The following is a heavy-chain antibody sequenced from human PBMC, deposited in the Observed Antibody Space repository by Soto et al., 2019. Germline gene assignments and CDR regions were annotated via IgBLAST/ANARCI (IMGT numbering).Heavy chain of an antibody. D-gene: IGHD5-12*01. Sequence: QLQLQESGSGLVKPSQTLSLTCAVSGGSISSGGYSWSWIPQPPGKGLEWIGYISDSGSTYHNPSLKSRVTIAVDRSKNQFSLNLSSVTAADTALYYWASGYSGLLGPWGQGTLVTVSS. CDR1: GGSISSGGYS. CDR2: ISDSGST. V-gene: IGHV4-30-2*01. CDR3: ASGYSGLLGP. J-gene: IGHJ5*02.